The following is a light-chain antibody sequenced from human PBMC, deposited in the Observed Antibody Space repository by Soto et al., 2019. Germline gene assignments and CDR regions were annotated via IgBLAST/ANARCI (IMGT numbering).Light chain of an antibody. Sequence: DILMTQSPSSLSASVGDRVTIRCRASQTVRTYLNWYQQKPGKAPILLIYAASSLPSAVPPRFTGAGSETDVTLTISSLQPEDFGTYYCQQTYSTPITFGQGTRLE. J-gene: IGKJ5*01. CDR1: QTVRTY. CDR3: QQTYSTPIT. V-gene: IGKV1-39*01. CDR2: AAS.